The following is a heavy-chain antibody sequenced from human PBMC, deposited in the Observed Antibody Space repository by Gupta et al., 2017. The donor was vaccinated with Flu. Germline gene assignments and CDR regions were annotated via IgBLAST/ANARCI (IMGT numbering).Heavy chain of an antibody. CDR3: ARDNSVGDIAWWFDP. CDR1: GFIFTNYY. J-gene: IGHJ5*02. V-gene: IGHV1-46*01. Sequence: QVQLVQSGTEVKQPGASVKVSCKASGFIFTNYYMHWVRQAPGQGLEWMGIINPSGDSTAYAQKFQGRVTMTRDTSTSTVYMEQSSLRSDDTAVYYCARDNSVGDIAWWFDPWGQGTLVTVAS. CDR2: INPSGDST. D-gene: IGHD2-8*01.